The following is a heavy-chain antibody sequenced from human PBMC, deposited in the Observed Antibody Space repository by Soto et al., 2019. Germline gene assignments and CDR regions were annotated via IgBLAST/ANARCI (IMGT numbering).Heavy chain of an antibody. CDR2: INPNSGGT. V-gene: IGHV1-2*04. CDR1: GYTFTGYY. Sequence: ASVKVSCKASGYTFTGYYMHWVRQAPGQGLEWMGWINPNSGGTNYAQKFQGWVTMTRDTSISTAYMELSRLRSDDTAVYYCARGGSNSAYDRFDYWGQGAQVTVSS. CDR3: ARGGSNSAYDRFDY. D-gene: IGHD5-12*01. J-gene: IGHJ4*02.